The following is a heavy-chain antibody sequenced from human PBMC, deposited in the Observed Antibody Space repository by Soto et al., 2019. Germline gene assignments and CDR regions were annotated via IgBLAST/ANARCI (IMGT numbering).Heavy chain of an antibody. Sequence: QVQLVESGGGVVQPGRSLRLSCAASGFTFSSYGMHWVRQAPGKGLEWVAVIWYDGSNKYYADSVKGRFTISRDNSKNPLYMQMHSLRAEATAVYYCARDSAALGDHPPFDYWGHGTLVTVSS. V-gene: IGHV3-33*01. CDR3: ARDSAALGDHPPFDY. CDR1: GFTFSSYG. CDR2: IWYDGSNK. J-gene: IGHJ4*01. D-gene: IGHD4-17*01.